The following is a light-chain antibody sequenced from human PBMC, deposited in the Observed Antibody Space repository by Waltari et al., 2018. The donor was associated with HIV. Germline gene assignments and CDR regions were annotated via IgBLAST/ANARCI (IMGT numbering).Light chain of an antibody. CDR2: EVN. J-gene: IGLJ3*02. CDR1: NSDVGSYNL. V-gene: IGLV2-23*02. CDR3: CSYAGSISLGWV. Sequence: QSALTQPASGSGSLGQSITISGTGTNSDVGSYNLISWYQQYPGKAPKLMLYEVNKRPSGVSNRFSGSKSGNTASLTISGLQAEDEADYYCCSYAGSISLGWVFGGGTKLTVL.